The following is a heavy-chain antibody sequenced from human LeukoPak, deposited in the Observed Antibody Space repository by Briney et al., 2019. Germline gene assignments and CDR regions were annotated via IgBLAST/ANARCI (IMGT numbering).Heavy chain of an antibody. Sequence: SETLSLTCTVSGGSISSYYWSWIRQPPGKGLEWIGYIYYSGSTNYNPSLKSRVTISVDTSRNQFSLKLSSVTAADTAVYYCASLITMVRGVSYYYGMDVWGQGTTVTVSS. V-gene: IGHV4-59*12. CDR3: ASLITMVRGVSYYYGMDV. CDR2: IYYSGST. CDR1: GGSISSYY. J-gene: IGHJ6*02. D-gene: IGHD3-10*01.